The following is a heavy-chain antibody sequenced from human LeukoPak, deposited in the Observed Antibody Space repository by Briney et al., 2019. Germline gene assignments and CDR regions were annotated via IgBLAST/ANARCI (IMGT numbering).Heavy chain of an antibody. CDR1: GFTFSSYG. V-gene: IGHV3-30*02. Sequence: GGYLRLSCAASGFTFSSYGMHWVRQAPGKGLVWVAFIRYDGSNKYYTDSVKGRFTISRDNSKNTLYLQMNSLRAEDTAVYYCAKGRGWEASYYYYYMDVWGKGTTVTISS. J-gene: IGHJ6*03. D-gene: IGHD1-26*01. CDR3: AKGRGWEASYYYYYMDV. CDR2: IRYDGSNK.